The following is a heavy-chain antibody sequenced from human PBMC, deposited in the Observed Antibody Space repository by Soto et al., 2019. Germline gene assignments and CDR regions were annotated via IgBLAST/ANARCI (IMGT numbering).Heavy chain of an antibody. CDR1: GFTFSSYG. D-gene: IGHD6-13*01. CDR3: ARDETGYSSSWLYYYYYGIDV. V-gene: IGHV3-33*01. J-gene: IGHJ6*02. CDR2: IWYDGSNK. Sequence: GGSLRLSCAASGFTFSSYGMHWVRQAPGKGLEWVAVIWYDGSNKYYADSVKGRFTISRDNSKNTLYLQMNSLRAEDTAVYYCARDETGYSSSWLYYYYYGIDVWGQGPTVTVYS.